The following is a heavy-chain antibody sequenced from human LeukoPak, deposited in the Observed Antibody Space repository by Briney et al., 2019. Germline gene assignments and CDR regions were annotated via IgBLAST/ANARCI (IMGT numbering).Heavy chain of an antibody. Sequence: SETLSLTCTVSGGSISSGGYYWSWIRQHPGKGLEWIGYIYYSGSTYYNPSLKSRVTISVDTSKNQFSLKLSSVTAADTAVYYCARWAAVVPAARTKYGMDVWGQGTTVTVSS. V-gene: IGHV4-31*03. D-gene: IGHD2-2*01. CDR2: IYYSGST. CDR1: GGSISSGGYY. J-gene: IGHJ6*02. CDR3: ARWAAVVPAARTKYGMDV.